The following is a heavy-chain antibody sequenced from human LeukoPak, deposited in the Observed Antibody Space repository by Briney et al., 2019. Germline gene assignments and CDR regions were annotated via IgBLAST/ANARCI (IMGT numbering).Heavy chain of an antibody. CDR2: INPNSGGT. CDR3: ARDKSRYSSTLGY. V-gene: IGHV1-2*02. D-gene: IGHD6-13*01. J-gene: IGHJ4*02. Sequence: ASVKVSCKASGYTFTGYYMHWVRQAPGQGLEWMGWINPNSGGTNYAQKFQGRVTMTRDTSISTAYMELSRLRSDDTAVYYCARDKSRYSSTLGYWGQGTLVTVSS. CDR1: GYTFTGYY.